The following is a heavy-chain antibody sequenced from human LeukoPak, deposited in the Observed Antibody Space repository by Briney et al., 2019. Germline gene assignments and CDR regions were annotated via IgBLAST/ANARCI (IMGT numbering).Heavy chain of an antibody. CDR2: IYYSGTT. V-gene: IGHV4-59*11. D-gene: IGHD3-3*01. CDR3: ARGLTIFGGYNWFDP. J-gene: IGHJ5*02. CDR1: GGSISSHY. Sequence: KPSETLSLTCTVSGGSISSHYWSWIRQPPGKGLEWIGYIYYSGTTNYNPSLKSRVTMSVDTSKNQFSLKLSSVTAADTAVYYCARGLTIFGGYNWFDPWGQGTLVTVSS.